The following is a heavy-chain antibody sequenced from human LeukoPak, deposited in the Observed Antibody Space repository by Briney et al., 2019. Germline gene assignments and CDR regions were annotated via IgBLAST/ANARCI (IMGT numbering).Heavy chain of an antibody. Sequence: GGSLRLSCAASGFTFSSYEMNWVRQAPGKGLEWVSYISSSGSTIYYADSVKGRFTISRDNAKNSLYLQMNSLRAEDTAVYYCARVGSSSWVDYWGQGTLVTVSS. V-gene: IGHV3-48*03. CDR1: GFTFSSYE. J-gene: IGHJ4*02. D-gene: IGHD6-13*01. CDR2: ISSSGSTI. CDR3: ARVGSSSWVDY.